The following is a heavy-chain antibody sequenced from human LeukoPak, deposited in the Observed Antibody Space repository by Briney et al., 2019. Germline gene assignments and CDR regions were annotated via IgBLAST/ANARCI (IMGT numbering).Heavy chain of an antibody. CDR3: ARDVTGTSSSRGPTDY. J-gene: IGHJ4*02. D-gene: IGHD6-6*01. CDR2: ISYDGSNK. V-gene: IGHV3-30*19. CDR1: GFTFSSYG. Sequence: GGSLRLSCAASGFTFSSYGMHWVRQAPGKGLEWVAVISYDGSNKYYADSVKGLFAISRDNSKDTLYLQVNSLRAEDTAIYYCARDVTGTSSSRGPTDYWGQGTLVTVSS.